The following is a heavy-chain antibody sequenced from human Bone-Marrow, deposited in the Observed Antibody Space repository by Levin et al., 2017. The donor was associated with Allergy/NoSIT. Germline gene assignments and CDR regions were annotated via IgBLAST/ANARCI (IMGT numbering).Heavy chain of an antibody. J-gene: IGHJ3*01. CDR3: AALWFGDRKVYENVLDL. CDR1: GITFRSYD. V-gene: IGHV3-30*02. Sequence: QSGGSLRLSCAAYGITFRSYDMHWVRQAPGRGLEWVSNIRYDGSKRDYADSVKGRFAISRDNSEKTLYLQMNSLRADDTAVYYCAALWFGDRKVYENVLDLWGQGTMVTVSS. D-gene: IGHD3-10*01. CDR2: IRYDGSKR.